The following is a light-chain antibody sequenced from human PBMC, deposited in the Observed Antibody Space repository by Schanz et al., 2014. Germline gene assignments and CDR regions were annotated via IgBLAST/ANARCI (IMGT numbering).Light chain of an antibody. J-gene: IGKJ1*01. V-gene: IGKV3-15*01. CDR1: QSVGRN. CDR3: QQYNDWPPWT. Sequence: EILMTQSPVTLSVSPGERVTLFCRASQSVGRNLAWYQQKPGQAPRLLIYGASTRATGIPAKFSGSGSETDFTLTINRLEAEDFAVYYCQQYNDWPPWTFGQGTKVEI. CDR2: GAS.